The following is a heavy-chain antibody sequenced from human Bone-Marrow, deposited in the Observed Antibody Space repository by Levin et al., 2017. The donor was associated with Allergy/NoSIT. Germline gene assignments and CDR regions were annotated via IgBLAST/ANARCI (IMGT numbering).Heavy chain of an antibody. Sequence: ASETLSLTCTVSGGSMNSNAYYWGWIRQPPGKGLEWIGNIFYTGSTHYNPSLKNRVTISVDMSRNQFSLRLTSLTAADTAVYFCSRPRYGDGDRFWGKRSLVTVSS. CDR2: IFYTGST. D-gene: IGHD5-18*01. CDR1: GGSMNSNAYY. J-gene: IGHJ4*02. V-gene: IGHV4-39*07. CDR3: SRPRYGDGDRF.